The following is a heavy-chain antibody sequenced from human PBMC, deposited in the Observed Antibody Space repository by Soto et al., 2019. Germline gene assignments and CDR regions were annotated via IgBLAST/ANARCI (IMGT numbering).Heavy chain of an antibody. CDR2: IWYDGSNK. J-gene: IGHJ3*02. CDR3: ARVMFGRRGPPDAFDI. Sequence: AGGSLRLSCAASGFTFSSYGMHWVRQAPGKGLEWVAVIWYDGSNKYYADSVKGRFTISRDNSKNTLYLQMNSLRAEDTAVYYYARVMFGRRGPPDAFDIWGQGTMVTVSS. D-gene: IGHD3-10*02. V-gene: IGHV3-33*01. CDR1: GFTFSSYG.